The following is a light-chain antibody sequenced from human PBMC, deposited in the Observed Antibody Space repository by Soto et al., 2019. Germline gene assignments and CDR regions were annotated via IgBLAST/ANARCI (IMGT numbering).Light chain of an antibody. CDR3: ATWDDSVYV. CDR2: TND. V-gene: IGLV1-44*01. J-gene: IGLJ1*01. CDR1: TANIGTNT. Sequence: QSALTQPPSASGTPGQRVTISCSGSTANIGTNTVNWFQHLPGSAPKLLIYTNDQRPSGVPDRFSGSRSGTSAYLAISGLQSEDEADYYCATWDDSVYVFGTGTKV.